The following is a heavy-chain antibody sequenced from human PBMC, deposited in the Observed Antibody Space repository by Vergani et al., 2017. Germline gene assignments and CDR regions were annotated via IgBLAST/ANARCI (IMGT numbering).Heavy chain of an antibody. Sequence: QLLESGGGLIQPGGSLRLSCAASGFTFNSYAMTWVRQAPGKGLEWVSGINNNGGSTYYADSVKGRFTISRDNSKNTLYLQMTDLRAEDTATYYCAKVCGSNSCSYGGGAFDVWGHGTMVTVSS. D-gene: IGHD2-2*01. CDR3: AKVCGSNSCSYGGGAFDV. CDR2: INNNGGST. V-gene: IGHV3-23*01. J-gene: IGHJ3*01. CDR1: GFTFNSYA.